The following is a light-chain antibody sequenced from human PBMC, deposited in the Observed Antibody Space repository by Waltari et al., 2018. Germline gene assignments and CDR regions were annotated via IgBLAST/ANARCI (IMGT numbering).Light chain of an antibody. CDR1: SSEVGGYNY. CDR3: SSYTSSSTLI. CDR2: DVS. J-gene: IGLJ2*01. Sequence: QSALTQPASVSGSPGQSITISCTGTSSEVGGYNYVPWYQQHPGKAPRLMIYDVSNRPSGVSNRFSGSKSGNTASLTISGLQAEDEADYHCSSYTSSSTLIFGGGTKLTVL. V-gene: IGLV2-14*03.